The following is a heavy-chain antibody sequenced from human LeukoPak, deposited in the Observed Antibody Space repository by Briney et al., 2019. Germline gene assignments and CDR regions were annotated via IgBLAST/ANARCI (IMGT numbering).Heavy chain of an antibody. CDR3: ARDLVTLVRGHYLCLDY. D-gene: IGHD3-10*01. Sequence: ASVKVSCKASGYTLSSFGISWVRQAPGQGLEWMGWISADNDNTNYAQKFQGRVTMTTDTSTNTAYMELRSLRSDDTAVYYCARDLVTLVRGHYLCLDYWGQGTLVTVSS. CDR1: GYTLSSFG. V-gene: IGHV1-18*01. J-gene: IGHJ4*02. CDR2: ISADNDNT.